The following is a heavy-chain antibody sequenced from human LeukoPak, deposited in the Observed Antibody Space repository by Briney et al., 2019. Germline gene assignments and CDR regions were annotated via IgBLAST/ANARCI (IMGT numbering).Heavy chain of an antibody. CDR3: ARTMQNFRYDYVDYLVD. CDR1: GHSFNSYW. Sequence: HGESLKISCKGSGHSFNSYWIGWVRQMPGKGLEWMGIIYPGDSDTRYSPPFQGQVTISADKSSSIVYLQWSRLKASDTAMYYCARTMQNFRYDYVDYLVDWGQGTLVTVSS. J-gene: IGHJ4*02. V-gene: IGHV5-51*01. D-gene: IGHD4-17*01. CDR2: IYPGDSDT.